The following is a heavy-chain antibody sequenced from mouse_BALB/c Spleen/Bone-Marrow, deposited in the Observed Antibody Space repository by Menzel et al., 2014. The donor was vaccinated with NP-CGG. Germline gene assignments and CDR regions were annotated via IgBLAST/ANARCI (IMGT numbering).Heavy chain of an antibody. Sequence: VQLQQSGAELVRPGTSVKLSCKASGYSFISYWMNWVKQRPGEGLEWIGTIRPSDGETRLNQKFKDKATLTVDKSSSTVYMQFSSPSSEDSAVYYCARQDITAASDYWGQGTTLTVSS. CDR2: IRPSDGET. J-gene: IGHJ2*01. CDR3: ARQDITAASDY. CDR1: GYSFISYW. D-gene: IGHD1-2*01. V-gene: IGHV1-61*01.